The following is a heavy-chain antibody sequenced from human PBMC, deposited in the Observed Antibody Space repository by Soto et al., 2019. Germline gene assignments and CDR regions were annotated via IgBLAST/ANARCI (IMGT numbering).Heavy chain of an antibody. CDR3: ARDGEHDYGDYVDYYGMDV. CDR1: GYTFTSYC. J-gene: IGHJ6*02. CDR2: ISAYNGNT. D-gene: IGHD4-17*01. Sequence: ASVNVSCKSSGYTFTSYCISWVRQAPGQGLEWMGWISAYNGNTNYAQKLQGRVTMTTDTSTSTAYMELRSLRSDDTAVYYCARDGEHDYGDYVDYYGMDVWGQGTTVTVSS. V-gene: IGHV1-18*04.